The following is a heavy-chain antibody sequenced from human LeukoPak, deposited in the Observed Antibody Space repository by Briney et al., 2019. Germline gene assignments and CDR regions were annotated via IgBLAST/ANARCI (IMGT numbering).Heavy chain of an antibody. D-gene: IGHD3-10*01. CDR2: IYYSGST. CDR1: GGSISSGDYY. CDR3: ARVGSGSYSNFDY. V-gene: IGHV4-30-4*01. J-gene: IGHJ4*02. Sequence: SSQTLSLTCTVSGGSISSGDYYWSWIRQPPGKGLEWIGYIYYSGSTYCNPSLKSRVTISVDTSKNQFSLKLSSVTAADTAVYYCARVGSGSYSNFDYWGQGTLVTVSS.